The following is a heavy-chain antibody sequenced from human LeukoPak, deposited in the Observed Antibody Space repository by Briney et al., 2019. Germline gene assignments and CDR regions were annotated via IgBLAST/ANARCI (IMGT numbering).Heavy chain of an antibody. J-gene: IGHJ4*02. CDR2: MNPNSGNT. CDR3: ARGPKWTGSYYYFDF. D-gene: IGHD1-26*01. V-gene: IGHV1-8*01. CDR1: GYTFPSYD. Sequence: GASVKVSCKTSGYTFPSYDINWVRQATRQGLEWMGWMNPNSGNTGYAQKFQGRVTITRNTSISTAYMELSSLRSEDTAVYFCARGPKWTGSYYYFDFWGQGTLVTVSS.